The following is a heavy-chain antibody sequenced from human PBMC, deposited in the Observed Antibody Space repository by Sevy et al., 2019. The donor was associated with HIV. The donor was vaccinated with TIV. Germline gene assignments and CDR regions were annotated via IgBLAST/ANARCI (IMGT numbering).Heavy chain of an antibody. J-gene: IGHJ6*02. Sequence: ASVKVSCKASGYTFTGYYIHWVRQAPGQGLEWMGWININTGGTNYPQKFLGRVTMTRDTSISTVYMELSRLTSDDTAVYYCARMGGYYGASSGMDVWGQGTTVTVSS. V-gene: IGHV1-2*02. CDR1: GYTFTGYY. CDR3: ARMGGYYGASSGMDV. CDR2: ININTGGT. D-gene: IGHD3-10*01.